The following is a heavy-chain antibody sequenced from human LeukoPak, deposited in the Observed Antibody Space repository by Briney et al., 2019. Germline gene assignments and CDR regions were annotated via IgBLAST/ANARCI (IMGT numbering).Heavy chain of an antibody. V-gene: IGHV3-48*01. CDR1: GFTFSSYS. CDR3: AKDFYTMIVVVIFDY. CDR2: ISSSSSTI. D-gene: IGHD3-22*01. Sequence: GGSLRLSCAASGFTFSSYSMNWVRQAPGKGLEWVSYISSSSSTIYYADSVKGRFTISRDNSKNTLYLQMNSLRAEDTAVYYCAKDFYTMIVVVIFDYWGQGTLVTVSS. J-gene: IGHJ4*02.